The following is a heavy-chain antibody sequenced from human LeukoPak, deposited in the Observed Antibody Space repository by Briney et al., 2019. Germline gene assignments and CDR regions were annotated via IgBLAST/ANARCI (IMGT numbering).Heavy chain of an antibody. CDR2: IYYTGST. V-gene: IGHV4-39*07. D-gene: IGHD5-12*01. Sequence: SETLSLTCTVSGGSFSSSSYFWGWIRQPPGKGLEWLGSIYYTGSTYYNPSLKSRVTISVDTSKNQFSLKLSSVTAADTAMYYCVRDRNSNLRLGFWGQGALVTVSS. J-gene: IGHJ4*02. CDR1: GGSFSSSSYF. CDR3: VRDRNSNLRLGF.